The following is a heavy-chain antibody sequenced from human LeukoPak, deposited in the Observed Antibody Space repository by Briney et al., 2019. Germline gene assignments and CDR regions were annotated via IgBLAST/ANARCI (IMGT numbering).Heavy chain of an antibody. Sequence: SETLSLTCAVYGGSFSGYYWSWIRQPPGKGLEWIGEINHSGSTNYNPSLKSRVTISVDTSKNQFSLKLSSVTAADTAVYYCARWTPYYDSSGYYDRFDPWGQGTLVTVSS. CDR1: GGSFSGYY. J-gene: IGHJ5*02. V-gene: IGHV4-34*01. CDR3: ARWTPYYDSSGYYDRFDP. CDR2: INHSGST. D-gene: IGHD3-22*01.